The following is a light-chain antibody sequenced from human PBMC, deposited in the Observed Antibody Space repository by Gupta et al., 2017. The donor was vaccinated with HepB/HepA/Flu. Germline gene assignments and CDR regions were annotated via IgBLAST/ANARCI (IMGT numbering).Light chain of an antibody. V-gene: IGKV2-28*01. CDR1: QSLLHSNGYNY. CDR3: MQALQTPCS. CDR2: LGS. J-gene: IGKJ2*04. Sequence: DIVMTQSPLSLPVTPGEPASISCRSSQSLLHSNGYNYLDWYLQKPGQSPQLLIYLGSNRASGVPDMFSCSGSGTDFTLKISRVEAEDVGVYYCMQALQTPCSFGQGTKLEIK.